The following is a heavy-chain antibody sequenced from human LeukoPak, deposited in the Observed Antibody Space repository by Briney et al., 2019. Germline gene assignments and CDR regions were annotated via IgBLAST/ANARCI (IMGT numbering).Heavy chain of an antibody. CDR1: GFNFSASG. CDR2: IWYDGSYK. CDR3: ARDGGYCLDY. V-gene: IGHV3-33*01. D-gene: IGHD2-21*01. Sequence: GGSLRLSCAASGFNFSASGMHWVRQPPGKGLEWVALIWYDGSYKYSADSVKGRFTISRDNSKNTLYLQMNSLRPEDTAVYYCARDGGYCLDYWGQGTLVTVSS. J-gene: IGHJ4*02.